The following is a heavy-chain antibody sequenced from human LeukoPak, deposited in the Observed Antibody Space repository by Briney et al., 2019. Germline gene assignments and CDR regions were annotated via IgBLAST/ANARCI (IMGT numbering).Heavy chain of an antibody. Sequence: GESLKISCKGSGYTFTSYWIAWLRQMPGKGLEWMGIIYPGNSDTRYSPSFRGQVTMSVDKSISTAYVQWSDLRASDTAMYYCAKVSGYSIDYWGLGTLVTVSS. CDR3: AKVSGYSIDY. CDR1: GYTFTSYW. D-gene: IGHD6-13*01. V-gene: IGHV5-51*01. CDR2: IYPGNSDT. J-gene: IGHJ4*02.